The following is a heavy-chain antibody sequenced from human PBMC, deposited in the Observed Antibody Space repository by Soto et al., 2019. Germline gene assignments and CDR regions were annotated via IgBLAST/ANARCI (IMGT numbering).Heavy chain of an antibody. Sequence: ASVKVSCKASGYTFTSYGISWVRQAPGQGLEWMGWISAYNGNTNYAQKLQGRVTMTTDTSTSTAYMELRSLRSDDTAVYYCARDMYSSSPGPDAFDIWGQGTMVTVS. CDR3: ARDMYSSSPGPDAFDI. V-gene: IGHV1-18*01. CDR2: ISAYNGNT. D-gene: IGHD6-6*01. J-gene: IGHJ3*02. CDR1: GYTFTSYG.